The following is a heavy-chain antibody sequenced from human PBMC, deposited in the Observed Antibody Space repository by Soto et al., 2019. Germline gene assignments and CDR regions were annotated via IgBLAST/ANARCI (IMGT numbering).Heavy chain of an antibody. CDR3: AKVTTYYYDSSGYYPLDYFHX. Sequence: PGGSLRLSCAASGFTFSSYGMHWVRQAPGKGLAGVSVISYDGSNKYYADSVKGRFTISRDNSKKQLYLQMNSLRAEDTAVYYCAKVTTYYYDSSGYYPLDYFHXWGQGTLVTVSX. J-gene: IGHJ4*02. V-gene: IGHV3-30*18. D-gene: IGHD3-22*01. CDR2: ISYDGSNK. CDR1: GFTFSSYG.